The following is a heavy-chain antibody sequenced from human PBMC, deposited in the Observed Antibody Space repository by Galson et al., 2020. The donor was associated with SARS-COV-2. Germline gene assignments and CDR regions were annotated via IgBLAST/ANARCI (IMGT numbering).Heavy chain of an antibody. CDR3: ARDGGGWFDP. Sequence: TGGSLRLSCAASGFTFRSYAMHWVRQAPGKGLEWVAVISYDGSNKYYADSVKGRFTISRDNSKNTLYLQMNSLRAEDTAVYYCARDGGGWFDPWGQGTLVTVSS. CDR1: GFTFRSYA. D-gene: IGHD2-15*01. J-gene: IGHJ5*02. CDR2: ISYDGSNK. V-gene: IGHV3-30-3*01.